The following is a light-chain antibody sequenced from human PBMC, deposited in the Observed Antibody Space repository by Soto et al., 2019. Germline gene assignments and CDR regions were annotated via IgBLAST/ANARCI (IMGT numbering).Light chain of an antibody. CDR3: QQYGSSGT. V-gene: IGKV3-20*01. J-gene: IGKJ1*01. Sequence: EIVLTQSPGTLSLSPGEKATLSCRARQSVSSSYLAWYQQKPGQAPRLLIYDASSRATDIPDRFSGSGSGTDFTLTISRLEPEDFAVYYCQQYGSSGTFGQGTKVDIK. CDR1: QSVSSSY. CDR2: DAS.